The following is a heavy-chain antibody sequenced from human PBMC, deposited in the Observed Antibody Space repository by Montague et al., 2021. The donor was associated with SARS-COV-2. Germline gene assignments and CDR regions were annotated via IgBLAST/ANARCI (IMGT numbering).Heavy chain of an antibody. V-gene: IGHV3-48*03. CDR1: GFTFSSYE. Sequence: SRRLSLSASGFTFSSYEMNWVRQAPGKGLEWVSYISSSGSTIYYADSVKGRFSISRDNAKNSLYLQMNSLRAEDTAVYYCARVGTYYDFWSGYQNYYYGMDVWGQGTTVTVSS. D-gene: IGHD3-3*01. CDR3: ARVGTYYDFWSGYQNYYYGMDV. CDR2: ISSSGSTI. J-gene: IGHJ6*02.